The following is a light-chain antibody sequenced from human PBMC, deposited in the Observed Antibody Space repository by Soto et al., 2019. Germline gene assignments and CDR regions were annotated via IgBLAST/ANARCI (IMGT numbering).Light chain of an antibody. CDR2: LGS. V-gene: IGKV2-28*01. CDR1: QSLLHSNGYNY. CDR3: MQALQTPPIT. Sequence: IVMTHXPXXXXFXXXEPPSIXFRSSQSLLHSNGYNYLDWYLQKPGQSPQLLIYLGSNRASGVPDRFSGSGSGTDFTLKISRVEAEDVGVYYCMQALQTPPITFGQGTRLEIK. J-gene: IGKJ5*01.